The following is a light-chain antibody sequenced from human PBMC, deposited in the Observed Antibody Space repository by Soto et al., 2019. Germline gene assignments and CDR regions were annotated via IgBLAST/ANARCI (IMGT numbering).Light chain of an antibody. CDR2: DAS. CDR1: QSISSY. Sequence: VLTQSPATLSLSPGERATISCRASQSISSYLDWYQRKPGQPPKLLIYDASNRATGIPARFSGSGSGTDFTLTISSLEPEDFAVYYCQQRRYSLTFGGGTKVEIK. CDR3: QQRRYSLT. V-gene: IGKV3-11*01. J-gene: IGKJ4*01.